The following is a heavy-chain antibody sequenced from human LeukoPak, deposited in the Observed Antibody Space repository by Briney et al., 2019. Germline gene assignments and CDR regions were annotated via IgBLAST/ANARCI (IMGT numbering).Heavy chain of an antibody. CDR3: ARGGWNKFDY. V-gene: IGHV4-39*07. CDR1: GGSISSSSYY. CDR2: IYYSGST. J-gene: IGHJ4*02. Sequence: SETLSLTCTVSGGSISSSSYYWGWIRQPPGKGLEWIGCIYYSGSTYYNPSLKSRVTISVDTSKNQFSLKLSSVTAADTAVYYCARGGWNKFDYWGQGTLVTVSS. D-gene: IGHD3-22*01.